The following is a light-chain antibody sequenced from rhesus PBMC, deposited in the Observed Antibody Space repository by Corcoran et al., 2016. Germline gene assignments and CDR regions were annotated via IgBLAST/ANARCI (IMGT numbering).Light chain of an antibody. CDR2: YAS. Sequence: DIQMTQSPSSLSASVGDTVTITSRASQGISNDLAWYQQKPGKAPKPLIYYASNLESGVPSRFSGRGSGTAFTLTISRLQPEDFAIYYCQQHNSYPPTFGQETKVEIK. V-gene: IGKV1S14*01. J-gene: IGKJ1*01. CDR3: QQHNSYPPT. CDR1: QGISND.